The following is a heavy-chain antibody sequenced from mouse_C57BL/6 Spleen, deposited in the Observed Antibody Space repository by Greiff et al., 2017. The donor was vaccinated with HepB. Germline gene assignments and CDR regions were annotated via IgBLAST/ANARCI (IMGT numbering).Heavy chain of an antibody. Sequence: VQLKQSGPELVKPGASVKISCKASGYSFTDYNMNWVKQSNGKSLEWIGVINPNYGTTSYNQKFKGKATLTVDQSSSTAYMQLNSLTSEDSAVYYCAETAQATSAVDCWGQGTSVTVDS. CDR2: INPNYGTT. CDR3: AETAQATSAVDC. CDR1: GYSFTDYN. D-gene: IGHD3-2*02. V-gene: IGHV1-39*01. J-gene: IGHJ4*01.